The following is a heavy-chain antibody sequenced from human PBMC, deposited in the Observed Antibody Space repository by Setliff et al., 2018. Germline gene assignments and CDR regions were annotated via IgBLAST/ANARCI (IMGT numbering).Heavy chain of an antibody. CDR2: IYYSGST. CDR1: GGSISSSSYY. Sequence: ETLSLTCAVSGGSISSSSYYWGWIRQPPGKGLEWIGSIYYSGSTYYNPSLKSRVTISVDTSKNQFSLKLSSVTAADTALYYCTVYNTGSSKDHYWGQGTPVTVSS. J-gene: IGHJ4*02. D-gene: IGHD2-8*02. V-gene: IGHV4-39*07. CDR3: TVYNTGSSKDHY.